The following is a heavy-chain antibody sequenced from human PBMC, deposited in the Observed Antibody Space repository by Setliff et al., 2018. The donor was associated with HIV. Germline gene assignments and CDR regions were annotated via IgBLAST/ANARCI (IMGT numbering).Heavy chain of an antibody. J-gene: IGHJ4*02. Sequence: AETLSLTCTVSGGYINNYYWSWIRQPPGKELEWIGYIFSSGSTTYNPSLKSRVTISIDTSKNQFSLKVSSVTAADTAVYYCAKGWEWGAPLDYWGQGTLVTVSS. CDR1: GGYINNYY. D-gene: IGHD1-26*01. V-gene: IGHV4-59*01. CDR3: AKGWEWGAPLDY. CDR2: IFSSGST.